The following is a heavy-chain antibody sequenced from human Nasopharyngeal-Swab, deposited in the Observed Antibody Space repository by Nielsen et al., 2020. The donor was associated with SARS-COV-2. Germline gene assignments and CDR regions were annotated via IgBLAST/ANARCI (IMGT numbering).Heavy chain of an antibody. Sequence: GESLKISCAASGFTFSSYSMNWVRQAPGKGLGWVSYISSSSSTIYYADSVKGRFTISRDNAKNSLYLQMNSLRVEDTAVYYCGRQLRLGELSLYNEFDYWGQGTLVTVSS. CDR3: GRQLRLGELSLYNEFDY. J-gene: IGHJ4*02. D-gene: IGHD3-16*02. CDR1: GFTFSSYS. V-gene: IGHV3-48*04. CDR2: ISSSSSTI.